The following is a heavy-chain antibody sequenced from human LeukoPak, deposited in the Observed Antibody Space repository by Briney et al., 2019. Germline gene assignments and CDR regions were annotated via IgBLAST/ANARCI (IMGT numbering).Heavy chain of an antibody. CDR1: GGSISSGSYY. J-gene: IGHJ6*03. V-gene: IGHV4-61*02. CDR3: ARTIYDFWSGYYLGYYMDV. D-gene: IGHD3-3*01. Sequence: PSETLSLTCTVSGGSISSGSYYWGWIRQPAGKGLEWIGRIDTSGSTNYNPSLKSRFTISVDTSKNQFSLKLSSVTAADTAVYYCARTIYDFWSGYYLGYYMDVWGKGTTVTVSS. CDR2: IDTSGST.